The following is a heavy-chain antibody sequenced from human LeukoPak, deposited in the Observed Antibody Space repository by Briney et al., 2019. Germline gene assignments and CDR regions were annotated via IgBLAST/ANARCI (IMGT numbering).Heavy chain of an antibody. CDR3: ARDSFPSSSSWYNY. CDR2: INWNGGST. CDR1: GFTFDDYG. Sequence: PGGSLRLSCAAPGFTFDDYGMSWVRQAPGKGLEWVSGINWNGGSTGYADSVKGRFTISRDNAKNSLYLQMNSLRAEDTALYYCARDSFPSSSSWYNYWGQGTLVTVSS. V-gene: IGHV3-20*04. D-gene: IGHD6-13*01. J-gene: IGHJ4*02.